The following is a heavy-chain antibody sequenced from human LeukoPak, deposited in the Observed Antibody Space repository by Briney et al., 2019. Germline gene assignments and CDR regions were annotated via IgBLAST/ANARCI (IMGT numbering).Heavy chain of an antibody. CDR2: IIPILGIA. J-gene: IGHJ4*02. CDR1: GGTFSSYA. D-gene: IGHD6-13*01. CDR3: ARGRIAAAGFDY. Sequence: ASVKVSCKASGGTFSSYAISWVRQAPGQGLEWMGRIIPILGIANYAQKFQGRVTVTADKSTSTAYMELSSLRSEDTAVYYCARGRIAAAGFDYWGQGTLVTVSS. V-gene: IGHV1-69*04.